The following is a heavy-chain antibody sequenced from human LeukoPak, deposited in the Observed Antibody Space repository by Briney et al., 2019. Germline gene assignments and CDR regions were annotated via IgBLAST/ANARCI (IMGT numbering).Heavy chain of an antibody. J-gene: IGHJ4*02. CDR1: GGSISSGGYY. V-gene: IGHV4-30-2*01. D-gene: IGHD2-2*02. CDR2: IYHSGST. Sequence: SETLSLTCTVSGGSISSGGYYWSWIRQPPGKGLEWIGYIYHSGSTYYNPSLKSRVTISVDRSKNQFSLKLSSVTAADTAVYYCASNDFAPAAINYWGQGTLVTVSS. CDR3: ASNDFAPAAINY.